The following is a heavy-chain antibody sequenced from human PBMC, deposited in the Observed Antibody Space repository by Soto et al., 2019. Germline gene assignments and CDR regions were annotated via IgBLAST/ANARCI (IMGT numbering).Heavy chain of an antibody. D-gene: IGHD6-19*01. Sequence: QVQLQESGPGLVKPSETLSLTCTVSGGSISSYYWSWIRQPPGKGLEWIGYIYYSGSTNYNPSLKSRVTISVDTSNNQFSLKLSSVTAADTAVYYCARDKGIAVDYWGQGTLVTVSS. CDR1: GGSISSYY. CDR3: ARDKGIAVDY. V-gene: IGHV4-59*01. J-gene: IGHJ4*02. CDR2: IYYSGST.